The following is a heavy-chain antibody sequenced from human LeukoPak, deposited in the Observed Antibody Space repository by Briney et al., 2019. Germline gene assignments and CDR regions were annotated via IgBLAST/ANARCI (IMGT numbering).Heavy chain of an antibody. J-gene: IGHJ3*02. V-gene: IGHV1-24*01. D-gene: IGHD3-22*01. Sequence: GASVKVSCKVSGYTLTELSMHWVRQAPGKGLEWMGGFDPQDGETIYAQKFQGRVTMTEDTSTDTAYMELSSLRAEDTAVYYCTNKNYYDSSGYTGDAFDIWGQGTMVTVSS. CDR3: TNKNYYDSSGYTGDAFDI. CDR2: FDPQDGET. CDR1: GYTLTELS.